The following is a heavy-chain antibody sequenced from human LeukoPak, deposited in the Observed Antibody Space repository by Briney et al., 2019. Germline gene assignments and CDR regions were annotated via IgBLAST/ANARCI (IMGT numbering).Heavy chain of an antibody. V-gene: IGHV4-61*05. J-gene: IGHJ5*02. D-gene: IGHD3-10*01. CDR1: GGSISSSSYY. Sequence: SETLSLTCTVSGGSISSSSYYWSWIRQPPGKGLEWIGYIYYSGSTNYNPSLKSRVTISVDTSKNQFSLKLSSVTAADTAVYYCARRVRGAARWFDPWGQGTLVTVSS. CDR3: ARRVRGAARWFDP. CDR2: IYYSGST.